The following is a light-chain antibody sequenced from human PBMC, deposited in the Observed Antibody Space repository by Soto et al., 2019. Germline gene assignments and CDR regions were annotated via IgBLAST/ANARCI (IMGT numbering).Light chain of an antibody. CDR1: SSDVGAYNY. V-gene: IGLV2-14*01. CDR2: EVS. CDR3: SSYTSTSTLWV. Sequence: QSVLTQPASVSGSPGQSITISCTGTSSDVGAYNYVSWYQHHPGKAPKLMIYEVSHRPSGVSNRFSASKSGNTASLTISGLQAEDEADYYCSSYTSTSTLWVFGGGIKLTVL. J-gene: IGLJ3*02.